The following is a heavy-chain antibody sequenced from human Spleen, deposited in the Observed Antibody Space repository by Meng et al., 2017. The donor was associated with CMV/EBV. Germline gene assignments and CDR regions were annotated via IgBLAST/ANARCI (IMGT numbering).Heavy chain of an antibody. CDR1: GFTFSSYS. CDR3: ARDPRPFTYYDFWSGYYPQGYYYYGMDV. Sequence: GGSLRLSCAASGFTFSSYSMNWVRQAPGEGLEWVSSISSSSSYIYYADSVKGRFTISRANAKNSLYLQMNSLRAEDTAVYYCARDPRPFTYYDFWSGYYPQGYYYYGMDVWGQGTTVTVSS. J-gene: IGHJ6*02. CDR2: ISSSSSYI. D-gene: IGHD3-3*01. V-gene: IGHV3-21*01.